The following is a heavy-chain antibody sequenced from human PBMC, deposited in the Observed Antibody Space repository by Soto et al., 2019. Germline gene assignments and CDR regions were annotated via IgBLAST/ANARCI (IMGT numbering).Heavy chain of an antibody. CDR3: ARHRSNSALLADY. V-gene: IGHV4-59*08. CDR2: IYFSGST. D-gene: IGHD1-26*01. Sequence: QVQLQESGPGLVKPSETLSLTCIVTGDSISSSYWSWIRQPPGKGLEWIGYIYFSGSTNHNPSLKSRVTISMDTSKNQFSLKLTSVTAADTAVYYCARHRSNSALLADYWGQGTLVTVSS. CDR1: GDSISSSY. J-gene: IGHJ4*02.